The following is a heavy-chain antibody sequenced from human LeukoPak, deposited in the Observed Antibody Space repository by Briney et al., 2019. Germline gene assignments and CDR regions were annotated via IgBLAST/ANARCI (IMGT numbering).Heavy chain of an antibody. Sequence: ASVKVSCTASGYTFTSYGISWVRQPPGQGLEWMGWISAYNGNTNYAQKLQGRVTMTTDASTSTAYMELRSLRSDDTAVYYCARVSNIAVAGTNWFDPWGQGTLVTVSS. CDR2: ISAYNGNT. J-gene: IGHJ5*02. CDR1: GYTFTSYG. D-gene: IGHD6-19*01. CDR3: ARVSNIAVAGTNWFDP. V-gene: IGHV1-18*01.